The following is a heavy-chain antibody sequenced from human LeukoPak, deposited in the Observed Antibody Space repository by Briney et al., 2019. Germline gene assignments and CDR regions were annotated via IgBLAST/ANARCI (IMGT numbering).Heavy chain of an antibody. CDR3: ARDYTSSYYDFWSGPSYYFDY. D-gene: IGHD3-3*01. CDR2: INPNSGGT. Sequence: ASVKVSCKASGYTFTGYYMHWVRQAPGQGLEWMGWINPNSGGTNYAQKFQGRVTMTRDTSISTAYMELSRLRSDDTAVYYCARDYTSSYYDFWSGPSYYFDYWGQGTLVTVSS. V-gene: IGHV1-2*02. J-gene: IGHJ4*02. CDR1: GYTFTGYY.